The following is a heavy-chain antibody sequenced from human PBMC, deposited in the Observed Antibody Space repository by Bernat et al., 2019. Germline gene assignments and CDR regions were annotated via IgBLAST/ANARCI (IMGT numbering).Heavy chain of an antibody. Sequence: EVQLVESGGGVVRPGGSLRLSCAASGFTFNEYGMSWVRQAPGKGLEWVSGINWNGVSTGYADSVKGRFTISRDDAKNSLYLQMTSLRAEDTAFYDCARDPAVVAMVRGAPVDYWGQRILVTVSS. CDR1: GFTFNEYG. J-gene: IGHJ4*02. D-gene: IGHD3-10*01. V-gene: IGHV3-20*01. CDR2: INWNGVST. CDR3: ARDPAVVAMVRGAPVDY.